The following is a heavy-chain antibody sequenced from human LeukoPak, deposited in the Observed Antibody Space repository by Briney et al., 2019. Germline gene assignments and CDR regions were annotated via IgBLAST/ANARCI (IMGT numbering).Heavy chain of an antibody. J-gene: IGHJ4*02. CDR3: ATGTSRIFNY. CDR1: GFTVTSNY. Sequence: GGSLRLSCAASGFTVTSNYMTWVRQAPGKGLEWVSVIYGGGSTYYADSVKGRFTILRDNSKNTLYLQMNNLRAEDTAVYYCATGTSRIFNYWGQGTLVTVSS. V-gene: IGHV3-66*01. CDR2: IYGGGST.